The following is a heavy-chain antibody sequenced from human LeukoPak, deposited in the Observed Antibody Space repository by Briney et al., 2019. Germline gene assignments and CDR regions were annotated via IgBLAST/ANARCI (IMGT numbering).Heavy chain of an antibody. CDR1: GATFSSYA. Sequence: GASVKVSCKASGATFSSYAISWVRQAPGQGLEWVGRIIPIFGTANYAQKFQGRVTITTDESTSTAYMELSSLRSEDTAVYYCARVPGLYYYDSSGYSTIDIWGQGTMVTVSS. V-gene: IGHV1-69*05. CDR2: IIPIFGTA. D-gene: IGHD3-22*01. J-gene: IGHJ3*02. CDR3: ARVPGLYYYDSSGYSTIDI.